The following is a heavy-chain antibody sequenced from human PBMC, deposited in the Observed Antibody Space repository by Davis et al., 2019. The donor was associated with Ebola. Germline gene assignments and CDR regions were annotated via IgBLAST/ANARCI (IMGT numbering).Heavy chain of an antibody. V-gene: IGHV1-3*01. CDR3: ARADIVVYFDY. J-gene: IGHJ4*02. Sequence: AASVKVSCKASGYTFTSYAMHWVRQAPGQRLEWMGWINAGNGNTKYSQKFQGRVTITRDTSASTAYMEPSSLRSEDTAVYYCARADIVVYFDYWGQGTLVTVSS. D-gene: IGHD5-12*01. CDR1: GYTFTSYA. CDR2: INAGNGNT.